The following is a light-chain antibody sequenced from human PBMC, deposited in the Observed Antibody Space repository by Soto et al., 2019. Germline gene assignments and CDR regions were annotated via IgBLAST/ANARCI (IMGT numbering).Light chain of an antibody. Sequence: EMVLTQSPGTVSLSIGERATLSCRASQSLRTNSLAWYQQKPGQAPRLLISGVYSRAASIPDRFSGSGSGTDFTLTISRLEPEDFAVYYCQQYDTSPRTFGQGTKVDIK. V-gene: IGKV3-20*01. CDR2: GVY. CDR1: QSLRTNS. CDR3: QQYDTSPRT. J-gene: IGKJ1*01.